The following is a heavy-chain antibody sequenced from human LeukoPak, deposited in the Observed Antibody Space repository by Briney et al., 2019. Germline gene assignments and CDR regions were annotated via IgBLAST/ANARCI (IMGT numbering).Heavy chain of an antibody. CDR3: VRGRYSSGWFKDKNWFDP. J-gene: IGHJ5*02. V-gene: IGHV4-38-2*02. D-gene: IGHD6-19*01. CDR2: IYHSGST. CDR1: GYSISSGYY. Sequence: SETLSLTCTVSGYSISSGYYWGWIRQPPGKGLEWIGSIYHSGSTYYNPSLKSRVTISVDTSKNQFSLKLSSVTAADTAVYYCVRGRYSSGWFKDKNWFDPWGQGIPVTVSS.